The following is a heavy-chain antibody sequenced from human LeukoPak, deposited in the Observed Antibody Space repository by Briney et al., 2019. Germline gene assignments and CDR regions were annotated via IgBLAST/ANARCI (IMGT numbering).Heavy chain of an antibody. CDR3: ARHAHSSGWEGDYFDY. Sequence: SETLSLTCTVSGGSISSSSYYWGWIRQPPGKGLEWIGSIYYSGSTYYNPSLKSRVTISVDTSKKQFSLKLSSVTAADTAVYYCARHAHSSGWEGDYFDYWGRGTLVTVSS. D-gene: IGHD6-19*01. CDR2: IYYSGST. V-gene: IGHV4-39*01. J-gene: IGHJ4*02. CDR1: GGSISSSSYY.